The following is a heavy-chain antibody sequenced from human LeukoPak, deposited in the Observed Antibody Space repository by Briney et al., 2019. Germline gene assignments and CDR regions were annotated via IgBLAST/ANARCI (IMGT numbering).Heavy chain of an antibody. D-gene: IGHD1-26*01. J-gene: IGHJ4*02. CDR1: GFTFSSYG. V-gene: IGHV3-30*02. CDR2: IRYDGSNK. CDR3: ARDSPPSGSYSRTWYFDY. Sequence: GGSLRLSCAASGFTFSSYGMHWVRQAPGKGLEWVAFIRYDGSNKYYADSVKGRFTISRDNSKNTLYLQMNSLRAEDTAVYYCARDSPPSGSYSRTWYFDYWGQGTLVTVSS.